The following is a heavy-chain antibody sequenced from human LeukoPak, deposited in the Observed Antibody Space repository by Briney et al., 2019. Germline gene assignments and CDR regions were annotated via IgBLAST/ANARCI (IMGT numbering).Heavy chain of an antibody. CDR3: ATGYSSGWAFSD. CDR2: IDPSDSYT. Sequence: GESLKISCQGSGYSFTSYWISWVRQMPGKGLEWMGRIDPSDSYTNYSPSFQGHVTISADKSISTAYLQWSSLKASDTAMYYCATGYSSGWAFSDWGQGTLVTVSS. V-gene: IGHV5-10-1*01. CDR1: GYSFTSYW. D-gene: IGHD6-19*01. J-gene: IGHJ4*02.